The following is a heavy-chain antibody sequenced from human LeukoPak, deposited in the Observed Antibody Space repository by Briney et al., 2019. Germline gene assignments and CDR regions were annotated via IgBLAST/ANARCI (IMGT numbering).Heavy chain of an antibody. Sequence: GESLKISCKGSGYSFTSYWTGWVRQMPGKGLEWMGIIYPDDSDTRYSPSFEGQVIISVDKSISTAYLQWSSLKASDTATYYCARHGHCTNGVCYSNYYYYMDVWGKGTTVTVSS. D-gene: IGHD2-8*01. CDR3: ARHGHCTNGVCYSNYYYYMDV. CDR1: GYSFTSYW. CDR2: IYPDDSDT. V-gene: IGHV5-51*01. J-gene: IGHJ6*03.